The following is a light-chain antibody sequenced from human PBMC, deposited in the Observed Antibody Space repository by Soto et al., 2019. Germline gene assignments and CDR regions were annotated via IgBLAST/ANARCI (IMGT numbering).Light chain of an antibody. CDR2: GAS. J-gene: IGKJ1*01. Sequence: EIVLTQSPCTLSLSAGERATLSCISSQSVSNNYLAWYQQKPGQAPRLFIYGASTRATGIPARFSGSGSGTEFTLTISSLQSEDFAVYYCQQYNNWPRTFGQGSKV. CDR3: QQYNNWPRT. V-gene: IGKV3-15*01. CDR1: QSVSNN.